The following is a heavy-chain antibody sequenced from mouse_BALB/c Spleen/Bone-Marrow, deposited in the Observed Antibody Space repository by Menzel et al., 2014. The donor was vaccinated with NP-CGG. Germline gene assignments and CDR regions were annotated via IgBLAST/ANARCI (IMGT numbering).Heavy chain of an antibody. CDR1: GYTFTSYY. CDR3: TGYGNYYFDY. J-gene: IGHJ2*01. CDR2: INPSNGGT. V-gene: IGHV1S81*02. D-gene: IGHD2-1*01. Sequence: QVQLQQSGAELVKPGASVKLSCKASGYTFTSYYMYWVKQRPGQGLEWIGEINPSNGGTNFNEKFKSKATLTVDKSSSTAYKQLSSLTSEDSAVYYCTGYGNYYFDYWGQGTTLTVSS.